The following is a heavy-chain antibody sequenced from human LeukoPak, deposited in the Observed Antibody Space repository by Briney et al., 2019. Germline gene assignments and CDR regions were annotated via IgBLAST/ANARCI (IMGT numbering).Heavy chain of an antibody. CDR1: GLTFDDYA. CDR3: AKDTQKYGSGSYSPDY. J-gene: IGHJ4*02. CDR2: ISWNSGSI. V-gene: IGHV3-9*01. D-gene: IGHD3-10*01. Sequence: PGGSLRLSCAASGLTFDDYAMHWVRQAPGKGLEWVSGISWNSGSIGYADSVKGRFTISRDNAKNSLYLQMNSLRAEDTALYYCAKDTQKYGSGSYSPDYWGQGTLVTVSS.